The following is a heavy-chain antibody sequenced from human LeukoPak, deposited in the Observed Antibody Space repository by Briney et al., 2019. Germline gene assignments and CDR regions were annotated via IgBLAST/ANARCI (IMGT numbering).Heavy chain of an antibody. CDR3: ARSHMVRGVIITYSWFDP. V-gene: IGHV1-8*03. D-gene: IGHD3-10*01. CDR2: MNPNSGNT. J-gene: IGHJ5*02. Sequence: ASVKVSCKASGYTFTSYGISWVRQAPGQGLEWMGWMNPNSGNTGYAQEFQGRVTITRNTSISTAYMELSSLRSEDTAVYYCARSHMVRGVIITYSWFDPWGQGTLVTVSS. CDR1: GYTFTSYG.